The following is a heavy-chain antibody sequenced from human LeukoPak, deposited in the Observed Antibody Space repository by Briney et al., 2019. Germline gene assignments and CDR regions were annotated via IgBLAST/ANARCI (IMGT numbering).Heavy chain of an antibody. Sequence: PSETLSLTCVVSGASVSTSHWNWIRQLPGKGLEWIGCLSYTGKTDYNPSVASRVTISLGTSKNQVSLKLRSVTAADTAVYYCSEGYFEPFDQWGQGTLVTVSS. CDR2: LSYTGKT. CDR1: GASVSTSH. V-gene: IGHV4-59*02. CDR3: SEGYFEPFDQ. D-gene: IGHD2/OR15-2a*01. J-gene: IGHJ4*02.